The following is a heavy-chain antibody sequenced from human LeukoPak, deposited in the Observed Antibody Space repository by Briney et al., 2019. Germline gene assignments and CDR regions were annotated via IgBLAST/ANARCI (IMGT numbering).Heavy chain of an antibody. D-gene: IGHD5-18*01. CDR1: RLTFSNYE. Sequence: GGSLRLSCAASRLTFSNYELNWVRQAPGKGLEWVSYISSSGSTIYYADSVKGRFTISRDNAKNSLYLQMNSLRAEDTAVYYCARDFTAHYYYYGMDVWGKGTTVTVSS. V-gene: IGHV3-48*03. J-gene: IGHJ6*04. CDR2: ISSSGSTI. CDR3: ARDFTAHYYYYGMDV.